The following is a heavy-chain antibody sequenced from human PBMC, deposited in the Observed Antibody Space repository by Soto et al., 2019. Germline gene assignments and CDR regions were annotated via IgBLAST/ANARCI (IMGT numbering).Heavy chain of an antibody. V-gene: IGHV4-34*01. CDR1: GGSFSGYY. Sequence: SETLSLTCAVYGGSFSGYYWSWIRQPPGKGLEWIGEINHSGSTNYNPSLKSRVTISVDTSKNQFSLKLSSVTAADTAVYYCARANPHYFDYWGQGTLVTVSS. J-gene: IGHJ4*02. CDR3: ARANPHYFDY. CDR2: INHSGST.